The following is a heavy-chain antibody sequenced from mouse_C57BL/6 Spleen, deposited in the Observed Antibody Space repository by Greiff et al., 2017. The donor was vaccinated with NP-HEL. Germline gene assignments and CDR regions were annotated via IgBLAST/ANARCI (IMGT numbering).Heavy chain of an antibody. V-gene: IGHV1-7*01. CDR1: GYTFTSYW. Sequence: QVQLQQSGAELAKPGASVKLSCKASGYTFTSYWMHWVKQRPGQGLEWIGYINPSSGYTKYNQNFKDKATLTANKSSSTAYMQLSNLTYEDSAVYNGGRERDYFDYWGQGTTLTVSS. CDR3: GRERDYFDY. J-gene: IGHJ2*01. CDR2: INPSSGYT.